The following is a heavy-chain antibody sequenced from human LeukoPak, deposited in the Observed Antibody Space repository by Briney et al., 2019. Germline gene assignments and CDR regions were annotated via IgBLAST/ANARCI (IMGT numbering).Heavy chain of an antibody. Sequence: GGSLRLSCAASGFTFSSYGMHWVRKAPGRGLEWVAFIRYDGSNKYYADSVKGRFTISRDNSKNTLYLQMNSLRAEDTAVYYCAKEYSSYYYYYYMDAWGKGTTVTISS. CDR2: IRYDGSNK. CDR1: GFTFSSYG. V-gene: IGHV3-30*02. CDR3: AKEYSSYYYYYYMDA. D-gene: IGHD5-12*01. J-gene: IGHJ6*03.